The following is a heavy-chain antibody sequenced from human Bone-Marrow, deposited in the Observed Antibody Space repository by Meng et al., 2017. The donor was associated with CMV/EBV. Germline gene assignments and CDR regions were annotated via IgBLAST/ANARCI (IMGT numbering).Heavy chain of an antibody. V-gene: IGHV4-59*01. CDR1: GGSISSYY. CDR3: ARARGWLRPYSSSWPKVDYYYYGMDV. CDR2: IYYSGST. Sequence: SETLSLTCTVSGGSISSYYWSWIRQPPGKGLEWIGYIYYSGSTNYNPSLKSRVTISVDTSKNQFSLKLSSVTAADTAVYYCARARGWLRPYSSSWPKVDYYYYGMDVWGQGPTVTVSS. D-gene: IGHD6-13*01. J-gene: IGHJ6*02.